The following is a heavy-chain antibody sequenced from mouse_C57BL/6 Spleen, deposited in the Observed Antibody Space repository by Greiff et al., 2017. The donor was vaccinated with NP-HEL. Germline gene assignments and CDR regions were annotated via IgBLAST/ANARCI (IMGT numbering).Heavy chain of an antibody. CDR1: GYSFTGYY. D-gene: IGHD2-4*01. Sequence: VHVKQSGPELVKPGASVKISCKASGYSFTGYYMNWVKQSPEKSLEWIGEINPSTGGTTYNQKFKAKATLTVDKSSSTAYMQLKSLTSEDSAVYYCALYDYDERGYVDYWGQGTTLTVSS. V-gene: IGHV1-42*01. CDR3: ALYDYDERGYVDY. J-gene: IGHJ2*01. CDR2: INPSTGGT.